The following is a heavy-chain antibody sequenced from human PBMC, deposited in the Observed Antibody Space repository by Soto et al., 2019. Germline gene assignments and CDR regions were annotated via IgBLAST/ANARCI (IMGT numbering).Heavy chain of an antibody. CDR1: GGSFSGYY. CDR3: ARGLYDILTGYSNWFDP. Sequence: SETLSLTCAVYGGSFSGYYWSWIRQPPGKGLEWIGEINHSGSTNYNPSLKSRVTISVDTSKNQFSLKLSSVTAADTAVYYCARGLYDILTGYSNWFDPWGQGTLVTVSS. CDR2: INHSGST. J-gene: IGHJ5*02. V-gene: IGHV4-34*01. D-gene: IGHD3-9*01.